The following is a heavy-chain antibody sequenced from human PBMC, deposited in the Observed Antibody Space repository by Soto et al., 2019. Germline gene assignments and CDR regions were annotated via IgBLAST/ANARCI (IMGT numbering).Heavy chain of an antibody. V-gene: IGHV1-69*12. D-gene: IGHD6-19*01. J-gene: IGHJ6*02. CDR2: TFPFFATS. CDR3: ARDGAVAGTDPSSYGMDV. CDR1: GGTFSNYA. Sequence: QVQLVQSGAEVKKPESSVKVSCKASGGTFSNYAFSWVRQAPGQGLEWMGGTFPFFATSTYAQKFQGRVTINADDSTRTVYMELSSLTPEDTAVYYCARDGAVAGTDPSSYGMDVWGQGTTVTVSS.